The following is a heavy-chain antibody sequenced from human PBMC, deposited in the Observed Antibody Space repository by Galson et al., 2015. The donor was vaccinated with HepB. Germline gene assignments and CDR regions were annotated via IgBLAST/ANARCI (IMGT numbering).Heavy chain of an antibody. Sequence: SLRLSCAASGFTLSSYWMHWVRQAPGKGPVWVSRISRDGSDTNYADSVKGRFTISRDHAKNTLYLQMNSLRADDTAVYFCARWGSGWYGFDYWGQGTLVTVSS. D-gene: IGHD6-19*01. CDR2: ISRDGSDT. J-gene: IGHJ4*02. V-gene: IGHV3-74*01. CDR3: ARWGSGWYGFDY. CDR1: GFTLSSYW.